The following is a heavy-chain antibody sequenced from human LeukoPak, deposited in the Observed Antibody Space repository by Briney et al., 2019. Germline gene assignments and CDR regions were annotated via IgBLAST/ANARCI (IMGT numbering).Heavy chain of an antibody. D-gene: IGHD1-26*01. CDR2: INPNSGGT. J-gene: IGHJ6*02. Sequence: ASVKVSCKASGYTFTGYYMHWVRQAPGQGLEWMGWINPNSGGTNYAQKFQGRVTMTRDTSISTAYMELSRLRSDDTAVYYCARESTPVVGPPGGMDVWGQGTTVTVSS. CDR1: GYTFTGYY. V-gene: IGHV1-2*02. CDR3: ARESTPVVGPPGGMDV.